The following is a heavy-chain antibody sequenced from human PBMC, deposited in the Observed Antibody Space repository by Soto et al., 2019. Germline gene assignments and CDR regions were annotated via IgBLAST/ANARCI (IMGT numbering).Heavy chain of an antibody. Sequence: QLQLQESGPGLVKPSETLSLTCTVSGGSISSSSYYWGWIRQPPGKGLEWIGSIYYSGSTYYNPSLKSRVTISVDTSKNQFSLKLSSVTAADTAVYYCARTGTAARDYYYYYGMDVWGQGTTVTVSS. CDR2: IYYSGST. D-gene: IGHD6-6*01. CDR3: ARTGTAARDYYYYYGMDV. V-gene: IGHV4-39*01. J-gene: IGHJ6*02. CDR1: GGSISSSSYY.